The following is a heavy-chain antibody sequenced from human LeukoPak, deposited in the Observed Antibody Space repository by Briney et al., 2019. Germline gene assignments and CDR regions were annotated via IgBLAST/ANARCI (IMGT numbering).Heavy chain of an antibody. Sequence: GGSLRLSCAASGFTYNNYAMSWVRQAPGKGLEWVSAISASGGTTYYADSVKGRFTISRDNSENTLFLQMNSLRAEDTAVYYCAKEPREYCSSTSCPNWFDSWGQGTLVTVSS. CDR2: ISASGGTT. CDR1: GFTYNNYA. D-gene: IGHD2-2*01. CDR3: AKEPREYCSSTSCPNWFDS. V-gene: IGHV3-23*01. J-gene: IGHJ5*01.